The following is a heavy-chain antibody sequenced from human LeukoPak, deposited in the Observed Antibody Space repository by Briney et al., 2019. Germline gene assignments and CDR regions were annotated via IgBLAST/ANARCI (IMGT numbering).Heavy chain of an antibody. CDR1: GDSITSGTYY. CDR2: IYTSGST. D-gene: IGHD5-24*01. V-gene: IGHV4-61*02. J-gene: IGHJ4*02. Sequence: SETLSLTCTVSGDSITSGTYYWTWIRQPAGKGLEWIGRIYTSGSTNYNPSLKSRVTISLDTSKNHFSLRLSSVTAADTAVYYCASDSSGDGYSIGYNWGQGTLVTVSS. CDR3: ASDSSGDGYSIGYN.